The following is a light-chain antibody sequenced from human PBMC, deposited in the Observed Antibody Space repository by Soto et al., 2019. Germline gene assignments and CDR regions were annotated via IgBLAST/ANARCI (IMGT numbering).Light chain of an antibody. CDR2: EVT. CDR3: SPYEGSNNFV. V-gene: IGLV2-8*01. Sequence: QSALTQPPSASGFPGQSVTISCTGTSSDVGYYDYVSWYQQHPGKAPKLVIYEVTKRPSGVPDRVSASKSGKTASLTVSGLRAEDEADYYCSPYEGSNNFVFGSGTKVTVL. CDR1: SSDVGYYDY. J-gene: IGLJ1*01.